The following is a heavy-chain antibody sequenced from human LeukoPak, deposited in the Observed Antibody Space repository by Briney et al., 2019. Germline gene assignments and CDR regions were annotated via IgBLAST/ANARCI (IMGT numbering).Heavy chain of an antibody. D-gene: IGHD3-10*01. CDR2: ISYDGSNK. CDR3: ARDPEF. J-gene: IGHJ4*02. V-gene: IGHV3-30-3*01. CDR1: GFTFSSYA. Sequence: GGSLRLSCAASGFTFSSYAMHWVRQAPGKGLEWVAVISYDGSNKYYADSVKGRFTISRDNSKNTLYLQMNSLRAEDTAVYYCARDPEFWGQGTLVTVSS.